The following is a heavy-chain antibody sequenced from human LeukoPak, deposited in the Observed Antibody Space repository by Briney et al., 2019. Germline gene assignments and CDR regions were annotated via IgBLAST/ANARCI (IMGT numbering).Heavy chain of an antibody. CDR1: GYTFTSYA. CDR3: ARVTEGYFDY. V-gene: IGHV1-69*13. CDR2: IIPIFGTA. J-gene: IGHJ4*02. Sequence: ASVKVSCKASGYTFTSYAMHWVRQAPGQGLEWMGGIIPIFGTANYAQKFQGRVTITADESTSTAYMELSSLRSEDTAVYYCARVTEGYFDYWGQGTLVTVSS.